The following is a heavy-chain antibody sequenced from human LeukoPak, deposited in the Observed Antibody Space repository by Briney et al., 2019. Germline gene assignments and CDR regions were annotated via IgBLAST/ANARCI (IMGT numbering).Heavy chain of an antibody. D-gene: IGHD3-3*01. CDR3: ARDFGFWSGPNCFDP. Sequence: SGTLSLTCTVSIGSISSGSYYWSWIRQPAGKGLEWIGRIYTSGSTNYNPSLRSRVTISVDTSKNQFSLKLSSVTAADTAVYYCARDFGFWSGPNCFDPWGQGTLVTVSS. CDR2: IYTSGST. J-gene: IGHJ5*02. V-gene: IGHV4-61*02. CDR1: IGSISSGSYY.